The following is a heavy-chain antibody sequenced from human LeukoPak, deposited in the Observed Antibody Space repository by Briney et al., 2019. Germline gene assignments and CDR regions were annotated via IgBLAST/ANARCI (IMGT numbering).Heavy chain of an antibody. Sequence: GASVKVSCKVSGGTFSSYAISWVRQAPGQGLEWMGGIIPIFGTANYVQKFQGRVTITTDESTSTAYMELSSLRSEDTAVYYCAREPFQGNYGFDYWGQGTLVTVSS. D-gene: IGHD4-17*01. CDR1: GGTFSSYA. V-gene: IGHV1-69*05. CDR3: AREPFQGNYGFDY. CDR2: IIPIFGTA. J-gene: IGHJ4*02.